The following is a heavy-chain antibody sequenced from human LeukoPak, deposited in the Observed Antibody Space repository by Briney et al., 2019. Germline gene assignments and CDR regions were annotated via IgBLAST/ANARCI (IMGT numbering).Heavy chain of an antibody. V-gene: IGHV1-46*01. D-gene: IGHD4-23*01. CDR1: GYTFIDYY. CDR2: INPSGGST. J-gene: IGHJ4*02. CDR3: AKTMRTTVVQSFVEN. Sequence: ASVKVSCKASGYTFIDYYFNWVRQAPGQGLEWMGVINPSGGSTSYAQKFQGRVTMTRDTSTSTVYMDLSSLRSEDTAVYYCAKTMRTTVVQSFVENWGQGTLVIVSS.